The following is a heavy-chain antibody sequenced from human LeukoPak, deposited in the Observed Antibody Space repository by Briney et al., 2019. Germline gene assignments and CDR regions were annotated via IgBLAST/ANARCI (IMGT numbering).Heavy chain of an antibody. CDR1: GGTFSSYA. D-gene: IGHD3-9*01. Sequence: ASVKVSCKASGGTFSSYAISWVRQAPGQGLEWMGWINPNSGGTNYAQKFQGWVTMTRDTSISTAYMELSRLRSDDTAVYYCARNYDILTGYYPLGYWGQGTLVTVSS. CDR3: ARNYDILTGYYPLGY. CDR2: INPNSGGT. J-gene: IGHJ4*02. V-gene: IGHV1-2*04.